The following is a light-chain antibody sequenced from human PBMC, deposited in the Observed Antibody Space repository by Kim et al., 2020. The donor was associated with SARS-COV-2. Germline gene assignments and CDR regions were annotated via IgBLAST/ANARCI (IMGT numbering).Light chain of an antibody. CDR2: DVS. Sequence: PGQSVPSTCTGTSNDVGGYNYVSWYQQHPGKAPELMIYDVSNRPSGVPDRFSGSKSGNTASLTISGLQPEDEADYYCCSYAGSYTVFGGGTQLTVL. CDR3: CSYAGSYTV. J-gene: IGLJ2*01. CDR1: SNDVGGYNY. V-gene: IGLV2-11*03.